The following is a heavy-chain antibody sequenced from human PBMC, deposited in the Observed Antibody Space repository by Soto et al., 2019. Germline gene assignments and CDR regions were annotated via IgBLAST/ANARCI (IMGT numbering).Heavy chain of an antibody. D-gene: IGHD3-10*01. Sequence: ASVKVSCKASGYTFTNYGISWVRQAPGQGLEWMGWINTYNGSTYYADSVKGRFTISRDNSKNTLYLQMNSLRAEDTAVYYCARDMVRGLYPEYFQHWGQGTLVTVSS. CDR3: ARDMVRGLYPEYFQH. V-gene: IGHV1-18*01. J-gene: IGHJ1*01. CDR1: GYTFTNYG. CDR2: INTYNGST.